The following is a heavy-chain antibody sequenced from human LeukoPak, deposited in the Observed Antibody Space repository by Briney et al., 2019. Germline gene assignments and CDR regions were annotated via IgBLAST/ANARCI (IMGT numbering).Heavy chain of an antibody. CDR1: GYTFTGYY. V-gene: IGHV1-2*02. J-gene: IGHJ4*02. D-gene: IGHD6-13*01. Sequence: ASVKVSCKASGYTFTGYYMHWVRQAPGQGLEWMGWINPNSGGTNYAQKFQGRVTMTRDTSISTAYKELSRLRSDDTAVYYCARDAPRIAAAGHGDYWGQGTLVTVSS. CDR3: ARDAPRIAAAGHGDY. CDR2: INPNSGGT.